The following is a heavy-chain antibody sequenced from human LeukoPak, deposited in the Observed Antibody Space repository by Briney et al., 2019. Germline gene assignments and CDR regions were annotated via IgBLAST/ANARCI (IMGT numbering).Heavy chain of an antibody. CDR2: ISAYNSNT. Sequence: ASVKVSCKASGYTFTSYGISWVRQAPGQGLEWMGWISAYNSNTNYAQKLQGRVTMTTDTSTSTAYMELRSLRSDDTAVYYCARYGSGSYPGKDDAFDIWGQGTMVTVSS. CDR1: GYTFTSYG. J-gene: IGHJ3*02. D-gene: IGHD3-10*01. CDR3: ARYGSGSYPGKDDAFDI. V-gene: IGHV1-18*01.